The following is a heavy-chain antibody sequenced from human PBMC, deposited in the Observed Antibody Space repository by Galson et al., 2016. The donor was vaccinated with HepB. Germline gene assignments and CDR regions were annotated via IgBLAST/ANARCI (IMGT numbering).Heavy chain of an antibody. V-gene: IGHV3-15*01. CDR1: GLTVTDAW. CDR2: IKSKIHGGTT. J-gene: IGHJ6*03. CDR3: TADRRGITVIPAAAFYYYMDV. D-gene: IGHD2-2*01. Sequence: SLRLSCAASGLTVTDAWMSWVRQAPGKGLEWVGRIKSKIHGGTTDYSEPVKGRFTISRDDSKNTLFLQMNSLKTKDTAVYYCTADRRGITVIPAAAFYYYMDVWGKGTTVTVSS.